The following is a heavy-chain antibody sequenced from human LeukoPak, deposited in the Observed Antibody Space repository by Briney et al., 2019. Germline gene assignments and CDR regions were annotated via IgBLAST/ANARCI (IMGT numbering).Heavy chain of an antibody. Sequence: SETLSLTCAVYNGPFSGYHWSWIRQSPERGLEWIGEVNHGGDTNYNPSLRSRVAISLDTSKNHFSLKLRSVTAADTAVYNCARAAWNGGGGFDPWGQGTLVTVSS. CDR3: ARAAWNGGGGFDP. J-gene: IGHJ5*02. V-gene: IGHV4-34*01. D-gene: IGHD3-16*01. CDR2: VNHGGDT. CDR1: NGPFSGYH.